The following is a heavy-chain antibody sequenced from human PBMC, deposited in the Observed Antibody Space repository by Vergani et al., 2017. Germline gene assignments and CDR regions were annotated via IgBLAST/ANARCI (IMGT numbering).Heavy chain of an antibody. Sequence: QVQLVQSGAEVKKPGSSVKVSCKASGGTFSSYAISWVRQAPGQGLEWMGRIIPILGTANYAQKFQGRVTITADESTSTAYMELCSLRSEDTAVYYCARSIVVVPAAMADAFDIWGQGTMVTVSS. CDR3: ARSIVVVPAAMADAFDI. D-gene: IGHD2-2*01. CDR2: IIPILGTA. CDR1: GGTFSSYA. J-gene: IGHJ3*02. V-gene: IGHV1-69*11.